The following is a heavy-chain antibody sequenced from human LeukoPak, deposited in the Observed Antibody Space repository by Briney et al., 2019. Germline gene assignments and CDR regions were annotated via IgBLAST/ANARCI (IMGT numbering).Heavy chain of an antibody. CDR2: ISYDGSNK. V-gene: IGHV3-30-3*01. Sequence: GGSLRLSCAASGFTFSSYAMHWVRQAPGKGLEWVAVISYDGSNKYYADSVKGRFTISRDNSKNTLYLQMNSLRAEDTAVYYCARVRDSSGYPAASSYWGQGTRVPLFS. CDR3: ARVRDSSGYPAASSY. CDR1: GFTFSSYA. D-gene: IGHD3-22*01. J-gene: IGHJ4*02.